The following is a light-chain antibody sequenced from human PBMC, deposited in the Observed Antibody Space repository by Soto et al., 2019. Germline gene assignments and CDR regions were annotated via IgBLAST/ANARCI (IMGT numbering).Light chain of an antibody. J-gene: IGKJ1*01. Sequence: EIVMTQSPATLSVSPGERATLSCRASQSISSKLAWYQQKPGRAPRLLIYDASTRATGIPARFSGSGSGTEFTLTISSLQSEDFSVSFCQQYNDWPWTLGQGTHVEIK. CDR1: QSISSK. V-gene: IGKV3-15*01. CDR3: QQYNDWPWT. CDR2: DAS.